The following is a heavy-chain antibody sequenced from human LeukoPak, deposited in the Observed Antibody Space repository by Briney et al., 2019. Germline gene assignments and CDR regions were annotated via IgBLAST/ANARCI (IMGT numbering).Heavy chain of an antibody. J-gene: IGHJ6*02. V-gene: IGHV3-23*01. D-gene: IGHD1-26*01. Sequence: GGSLRLSCAASGFTFSSYAMSWVRQAPGKGLEWVSAISGSGGSTYYADSVKGRFTISRDNSKNTLYLQMNSLRAEDTAVYYCARELLPGYYYYYGMDVWGQGTTVTVSS. CDR1: GFTFSSYA. CDR2: ISGSGGST. CDR3: ARELLPGYYYYYGMDV.